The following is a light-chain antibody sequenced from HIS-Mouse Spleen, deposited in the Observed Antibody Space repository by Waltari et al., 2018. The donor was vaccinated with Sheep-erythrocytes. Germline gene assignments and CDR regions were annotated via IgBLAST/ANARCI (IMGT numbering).Light chain of an antibody. Sequence: SYELTQPPSVSVSPGQTASITCSGDKWGDKYACWYQQQPGQSPVLVIYQDSKRPSGTPERFSGSNSGNTATLTISGTQAMDEADYYCQAWDSSTAWNVVFGGGTKLTVL. CDR2: QDS. J-gene: IGLJ2*01. CDR3: QAWDSSTAWNVV. CDR1: KWGDKY. V-gene: IGLV3-1*01.